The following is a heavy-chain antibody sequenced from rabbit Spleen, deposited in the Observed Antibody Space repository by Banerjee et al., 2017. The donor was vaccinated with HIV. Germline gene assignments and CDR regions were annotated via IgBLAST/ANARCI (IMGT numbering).Heavy chain of an antibody. CDR3: ARDAAGREDFNL. J-gene: IGHJ4*01. Sequence: QSLEESGGGLVQPEGSLALTCKASGFSFSSSDYICWVRQAPGKGLQWIACIYNGDDSTYYASWAKGRFTMSKTSSTTVTLQMTSLTAADTATYFCARDAAGREDFNLWGPGTLVTVS. CDR2: IYNGDDST. D-gene: IGHD4-2*01. V-gene: IGHV1S40*01. CDR1: GFSFSSSDY.